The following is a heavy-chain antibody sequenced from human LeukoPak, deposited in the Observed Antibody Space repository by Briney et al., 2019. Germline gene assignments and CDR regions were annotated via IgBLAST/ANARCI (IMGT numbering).Heavy chain of an antibody. CDR1: GHSFTSYW. CDR2: IYPGDSDT. V-gene: IGHV5-51*01. CDR3: ARTYYYGSGSYSANWFDP. Sequence: GESLKISCKGSGHSFTSYWIGWVRQMPGKGLEWMGIIYPGDSDTGYSPSFQGQVTISADKSISTAYLQWSSLKASDTAMYYCARTYYYGSGSYSANWFDPWGQGTLVTVSS. D-gene: IGHD3-10*01. J-gene: IGHJ5*02.